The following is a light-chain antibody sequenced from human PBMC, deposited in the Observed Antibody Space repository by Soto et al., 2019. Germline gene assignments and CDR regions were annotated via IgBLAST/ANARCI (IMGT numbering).Light chain of an antibody. V-gene: IGKV3-15*01. Sequence: EIVMTQSPATLSVSPGETATLSCRASQSVGRAVAWYQHKPGQAPRHIIVPASIRATGVSGRFSGGGSGTEYPLTNSSLQSEDFAVYYCKQYRNWPPLTFGGGTKVEFK. CDR3: KQYRNWPPLT. CDR1: QSVGRA. J-gene: IGKJ4*01. CDR2: PAS.